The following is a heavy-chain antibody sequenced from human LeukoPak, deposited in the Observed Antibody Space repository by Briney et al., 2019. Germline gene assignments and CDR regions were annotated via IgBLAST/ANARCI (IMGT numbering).Heavy chain of an antibody. CDR2: ISSSSSYI. Sequence: PGGSLRLSCAASGFTFSSYSMNWVRQAPGKGLEWVSSISSSSSYIYYADSVKGRFTISRDNAKNSLYLQMNSLRAEDTAVYYCASGNYDFWSGYYGDKDFDYWGQGTLVTVSP. V-gene: IGHV3-21*01. CDR1: GFTFSSYS. J-gene: IGHJ4*02. D-gene: IGHD3-3*01. CDR3: ASGNYDFWSGYYGDKDFDY.